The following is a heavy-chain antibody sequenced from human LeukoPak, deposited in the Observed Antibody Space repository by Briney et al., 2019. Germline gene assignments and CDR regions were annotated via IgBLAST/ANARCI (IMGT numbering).Heavy chain of an antibody. CDR3: AKGLHVVVVAAIGN. CDR2: ISSNGGST. CDR1: GFTFSSYA. J-gene: IGHJ4*02. V-gene: IGHV3-64*04. Sequence: GGSLRLSCSASGFTFSSYAMHWVRQAPGKGLEYVSGISSNGGSTYNADSVKGRFTISRDNSKNTLYLQMNSLRAEDTAVYYCAKGLHVVVVAAIGNWGQGTLVTVSS. D-gene: IGHD2-15*01.